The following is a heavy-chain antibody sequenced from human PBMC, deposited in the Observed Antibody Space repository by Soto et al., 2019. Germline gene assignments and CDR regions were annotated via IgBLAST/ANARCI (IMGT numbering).Heavy chain of an antibody. J-gene: IGHJ4*02. CDR1: GYTFNTYF. V-gene: IGHV1-18*01. CDR3: ARDTGNSFDY. CDR2: ISPDNGNT. Sequence: HVQLVQSGGELKKPGASVKVSCNTSGYTFNTYFITWVRQSPGQGLEWMGWISPDNGNTNYAEKFQGRGTMTADTITKTAYMELRNLRIDDTAVYYCARDTGNSFDYWGQGTPVTVSS.